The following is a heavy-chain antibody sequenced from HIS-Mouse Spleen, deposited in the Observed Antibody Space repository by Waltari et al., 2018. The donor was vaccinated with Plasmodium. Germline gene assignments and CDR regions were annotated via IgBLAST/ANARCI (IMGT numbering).Heavy chain of an antibody. CDR2: INPNKGGT. V-gene: IGHV1-2*02. CDR1: GYTFTGYY. D-gene: IGHD6-13*01. CDR3: ARVLGYKAAAGTFVEYFQH. J-gene: IGHJ1*01. Sequence: QVQLVQSGAEVKKPGASVKVSCKASGYTFTGYYMHWVRQAPGQGLHWMGWINPNKGGTNYAHKVQGRVTLTRDTSISTAYMELSRLRSDDTAVYYCARVLGYKAAAGTFVEYFQHWGQGTLVTVSS.